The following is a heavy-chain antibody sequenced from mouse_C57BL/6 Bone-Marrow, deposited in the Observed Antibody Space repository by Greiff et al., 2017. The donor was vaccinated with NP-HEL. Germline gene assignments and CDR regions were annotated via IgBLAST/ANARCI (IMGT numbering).Heavy chain of an antibody. D-gene: IGHD1-1*01. CDR2: IDPEDGET. Sequence: EVQLQQSGAELVKPGASVKLSCTASGFNIKDYYMHWVKQRPEQGLEWIGRIDPEDGETKYAPKFQGKATITADTSSNTAYLQLSSLTSEDTAVYYCAVPFLLVRVYWYFDVWGTGTTVTVSS. V-gene: IGHV14-2*01. CDR1: GFNIKDYY. J-gene: IGHJ1*03. CDR3: AVPFLLVRVYWYFDV.